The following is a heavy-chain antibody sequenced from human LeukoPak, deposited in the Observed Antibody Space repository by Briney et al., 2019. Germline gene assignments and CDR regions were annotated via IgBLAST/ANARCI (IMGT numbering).Heavy chain of an antibody. CDR3: ARDEGYYDSSGYYYDPGPLDY. CDR1: GFTFSSYG. V-gene: IGHV3-33*01. D-gene: IGHD3-22*01. Sequence: GGSLRLSCAASGFTFSSYGMHWVRQAPGRGLEWVAVIWYDGSNKYYADSVKGRFTISRDNSKNTLYLLMNSLRAEDTAVYYCARDEGYYDSSGYYYDPGPLDYWGQGTLVTVSS. CDR2: IWYDGSNK. J-gene: IGHJ4*02.